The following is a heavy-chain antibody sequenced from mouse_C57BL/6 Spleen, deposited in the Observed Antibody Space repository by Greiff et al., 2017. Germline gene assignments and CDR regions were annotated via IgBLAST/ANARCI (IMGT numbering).Heavy chain of an antibody. J-gene: IGHJ4*01. CDR2: INPGSGGT. V-gene: IGHV1-54*01. D-gene: IGHD1-1*02. CDR3: ARALWSYYAMDY. CDR1: GYAFTNYL. Sequence: QVQLQQSGAELVRPGTSVKVSCKASGYAFTNYLIEWVKQRPGQGLAWIGLINPGSGGTNYNEKFQGKATLTADKSSSTAYMQLSSLTSEDSAVYFCARALWSYYAMDYWGQGTSVTVSS.